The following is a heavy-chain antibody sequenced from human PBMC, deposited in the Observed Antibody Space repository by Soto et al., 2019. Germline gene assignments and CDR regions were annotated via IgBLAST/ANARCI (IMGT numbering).Heavy chain of an antibody. D-gene: IGHD2-15*01. V-gene: IGHV3-21*01. CDR1: GFTFSSYS. Sequence: KPGGSLRLSCAASGFTFSSYSMNWVRQAPGKGLEWVSSISSSSSYIYYADSVKGRFTISRDNAKNSLYLQMNSLRAEDTAVYYCARDLLSFYCSGGSCYSLGYWGQGTLVTVSS. CDR2: ISSSSSYI. J-gene: IGHJ4*02. CDR3: ARDLLSFYCSGGSCYSLGY.